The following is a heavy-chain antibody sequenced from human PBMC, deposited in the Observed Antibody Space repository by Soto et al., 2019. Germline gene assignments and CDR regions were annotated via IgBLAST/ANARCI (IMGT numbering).Heavy chain of an antibody. CDR2: ISWNSGNI. D-gene: IGHD4-17*01. J-gene: IGHJ6*02. CDR3: AKDRDYGEWEYARDV. Sequence: EVQLVESGGGLVQSGRSLRLSCAAPGFIFDDYAMHWVRQAPGKGLEWVSGISWNSGNIVYADSVKGRFTISRDNAKNSLYPQMNSLIAEDTAWYYCAKDRDYGEWEYARDVWGQGTTVTVSS. V-gene: IGHV3-9*01. CDR1: GFIFDDYA.